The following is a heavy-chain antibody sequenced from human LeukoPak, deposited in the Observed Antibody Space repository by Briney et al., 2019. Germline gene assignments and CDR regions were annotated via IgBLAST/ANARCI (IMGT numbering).Heavy chain of an antibody. Sequence: PGKSLRLSCTASGFSFSGYGMHWVRQPPGKGLEWLAVIRNDGTCTYYADSVKGRFTISRDNSKNTLYLQMNSLRAEDTAVYYCAKGVGPLSYYGVDVWGQGTTVTVSS. CDR2: IRNDGTCT. D-gene: IGHD3-9*01. J-gene: IGHJ6*02. CDR3: AKGVGPLSYYGVDV. V-gene: IGHV3-33*06. CDR1: GFSFSGYG.